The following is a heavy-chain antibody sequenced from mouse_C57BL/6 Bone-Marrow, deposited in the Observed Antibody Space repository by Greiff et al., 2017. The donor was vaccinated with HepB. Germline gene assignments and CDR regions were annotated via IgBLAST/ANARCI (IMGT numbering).Heavy chain of an antibody. CDR2: INPYNGGT. D-gene: IGHD1-1*01. V-gene: IGHV1-19*01. CDR3: ESLYYRLSMDY. CDR1: GYTFTDYY. Sequence: EVQLQQSGPVLVKPGASVKMSCKASGYTFTDYYMNWVKQSHGKSLEWIGVINPYNGGTSYNQKFKGKATLTVDKSSSTAYMELNSLTSEDSAVYYCESLYYRLSMDYWGQGTSVTVAS. J-gene: IGHJ4*01.